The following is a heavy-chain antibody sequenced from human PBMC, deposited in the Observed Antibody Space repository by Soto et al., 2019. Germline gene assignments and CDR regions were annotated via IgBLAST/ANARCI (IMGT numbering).Heavy chain of an antibody. J-gene: IGHJ4*02. D-gene: IGHD6-13*01. CDR3: AREARYHGTMGQQLPDC. Sequence: QVQLVESGGGVVQPGGSLRLSCAASGFTFNNYGMHWVRQAPGKGLEWVAAIWHDGSTRYYAAFVKGRFTVSTDNSKTMLYLQMDSLGAEDTAVYHCAREARYHGTMGQQLPDCWGQGIMVTVSS. CDR1: GFTFNNYG. V-gene: IGHV3-33*01. CDR2: IWHDGSTR.